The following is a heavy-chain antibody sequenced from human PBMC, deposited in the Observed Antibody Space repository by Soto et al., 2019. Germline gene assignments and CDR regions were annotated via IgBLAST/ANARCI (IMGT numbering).Heavy chain of an antibody. Sequence: EVQLVESGGGLVKPGGSVRLSCAASGFTVSNAWLSWVRQAPGKGLEWVGRIKPKSEGETTDYAAPVKGRFTISRDDSKNTLYFHMSSLRTEDTAMYYCSTWSDTVGWYPFDSWGQGTLVTVSS. D-gene: IGHD6-19*01. V-gene: IGHV3-15*05. CDR2: IKPKSEGETT. CDR1: GFTVSNAW. J-gene: IGHJ4*02. CDR3: STWSDTVGWYPFDS.